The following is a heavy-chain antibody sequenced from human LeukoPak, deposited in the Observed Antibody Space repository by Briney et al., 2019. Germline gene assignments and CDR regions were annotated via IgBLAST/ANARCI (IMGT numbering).Heavy chain of an antibody. D-gene: IGHD4-23*01. CDR3: AKDRSLNGGNSNGYFDY. V-gene: IGHV3-74*01. Sequence: PGGSLRLSCAASGFTFTTYWMHWVRQAPGKGLVWVSHINSDGSITSYADSVKGRFTISRDNAKNTLYLQMNSLRAEDTAVYFCAKDRSLNGGNSNGYFDYWGQGTLVTVSS. CDR1: GFTFTTYW. J-gene: IGHJ4*02. CDR2: INSDGSIT.